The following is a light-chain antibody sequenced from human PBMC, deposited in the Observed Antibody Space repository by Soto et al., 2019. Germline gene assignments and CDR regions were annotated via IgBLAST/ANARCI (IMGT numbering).Light chain of an antibody. CDR1: QSISNW. CDR3: QQYESYPLT. Sequence: DIQMTQSPSTLSASVGDRVTITCRASQSISNWLAWYQQKPGKAPKLLIYDASSLESGVPSRFSGSGSGTELTLTISNLQPDDFATYHCQQYESYPLTFGGGTKVEIK. J-gene: IGKJ4*01. CDR2: DAS. V-gene: IGKV1-5*01.